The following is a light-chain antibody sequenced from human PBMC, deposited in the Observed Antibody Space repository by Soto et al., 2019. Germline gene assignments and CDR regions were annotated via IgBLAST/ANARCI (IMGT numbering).Light chain of an antibody. J-gene: IGKJ5*01. CDR2: GAS. CDR1: QSLGSKY. V-gene: IGKV3-20*01. Sequence: EIVLTQSPGTLSLSPGDRATLSCRASQSLGSKYLAWYQQRPGQAPRLLIYGASTRATGIPDRFSGSGSGTDFSLTISRLQPEDFAVYYCQHYRTYFGPGTRLDIK. CDR3: QHYRTY.